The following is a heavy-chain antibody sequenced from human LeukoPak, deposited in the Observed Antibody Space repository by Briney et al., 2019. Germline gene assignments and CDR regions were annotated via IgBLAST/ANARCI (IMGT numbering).Heavy chain of an antibody. CDR3: ARAPITIFGVVINYYYGMDV. J-gene: IGHJ6*02. Sequence: ASVKVSCKASGYTFTSYYMHWVRQAPGQGLEWMGIINPSGGSTSYAQKFQGRVTMTRDTSTSTVYMELSSLRSEDTAVYYCARAPITIFGVVINYYYGMDVWGQGTTVTVPS. CDR1: GYTFTSYY. V-gene: IGHV1-46*01. CDR2: INPSGGST. D-gene: IGHD3-3*01.